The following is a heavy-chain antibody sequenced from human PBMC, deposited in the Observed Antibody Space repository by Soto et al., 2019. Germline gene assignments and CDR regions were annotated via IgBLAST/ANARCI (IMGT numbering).Heavy chain of an antibody. D-gene: IGHD2-15*01. V-gene: IGHV1-2*02. CDR2: INPNTGNT. CDR3: ARTGSYCSGGSCSFAY. CDR1: GYTFSGHF. Sequence: ASVKVSCKTSGYTFSGHFLQWVRQAPGAGPEWMGWINPNTGNTKYGQKFEGRVTMTRDMSSSTAYMELTRLTVDDTAVYFCARTGSYCSGGSCSFAYWGQGSLVTVSS. J-gene: IGHJ4*02.